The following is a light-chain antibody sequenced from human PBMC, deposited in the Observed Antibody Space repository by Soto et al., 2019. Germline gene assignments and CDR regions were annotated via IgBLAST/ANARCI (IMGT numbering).Light chain of an antibody. CDR3: QQYNVWPLT. J-gene: IGKJ4*01. V-gene: IGKV3-15*01. CDR2: VAY. CDR1: QSVSSN. Sequence: EIVMTQSPATLSVSPGERATLSCRASQSVSSNLAWYQQKPGQTPKLLIYVAYTRATGSPARFSGSGSGTEFTITINSLQSEDFAVYYCQQYNVWPLTFGGGTKVEFK.